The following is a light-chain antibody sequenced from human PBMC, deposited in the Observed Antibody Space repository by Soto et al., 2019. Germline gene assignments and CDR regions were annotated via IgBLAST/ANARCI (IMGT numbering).Light chain of an antibody. CDR1: SDDVGGYNY. J-gene: IGLJ2*01. Sequence: QSALTQSPAASGSPGQSVTFSCIGTSDDVGGYNYVSWYQQHPGKAPKLMIYEVSKRPSGVPDRFSGSKSGSTASLTVSGLQSEDEADYYCSSYAGGSSFVLFGGGTKLTVL. CDR2: EVS. V-gene: IGLV2-8*01. CDR3: SSYAGGSSFVL.